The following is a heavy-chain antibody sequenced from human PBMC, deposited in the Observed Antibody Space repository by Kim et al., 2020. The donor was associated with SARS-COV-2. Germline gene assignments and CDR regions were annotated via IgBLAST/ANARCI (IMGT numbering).Heavy chain of an antibody. V-gene: IGHV4-59*13. Sequence: SETLSLTCTVSGGSISSYYWSWIRQPPGKGLEWIGYIYYSGSTNYNPSLKSRVTISVDTSKNQFSLKLSSVTAADTAVYYCARDVGIGWYFDLWGRGTLVTVSS. CDR2: IYYSGST. J-gene: IGHJ2*01. D-gene: IGHD2-2*03. CDR3: ARDVGIGWYFDL. CDR1: GGSISSYY.